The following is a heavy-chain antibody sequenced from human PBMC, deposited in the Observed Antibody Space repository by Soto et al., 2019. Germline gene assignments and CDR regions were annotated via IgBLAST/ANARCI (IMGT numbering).Heavy chain of an antibody. CDR1: GFTFSSYA. D-gene: IGHD5-12*01. CDR3: ARDYYRFNSGYGFSMDV. J-gene: IGHJ6*02. V-gene: IGHV3-30-3*01. CDR2: ISYDGSNK. Sequence: QVQLVESGGGVVQPGRSLRLSCADSGFTFSSYAMHWVRQAPGKGLEWVAVISYDGSNKYYADSVKGRFTISRDNSKNTLYLQMNSLRAEDTAVYYCARDYYRFNSGYGFSMDVWGQGTTVTVSS.